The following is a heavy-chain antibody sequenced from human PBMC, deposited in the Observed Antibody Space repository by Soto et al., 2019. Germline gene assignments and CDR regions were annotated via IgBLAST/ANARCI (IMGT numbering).Heavy chain of an antibody. J-gene: IGHJ6*02. V-gene: IGHV5-51*01. D-gene: IGHD2-21*01. CDR2: IYPDDSDT. CDR3: VRMAFPGDGYLSYYYYGMDV. CDR1: GYSSSKYF. Sequence: VETLNISGKGSGYSSSKYFIGCVRQMPVKFLEWMAIIYPDDSDTRYSASFQGQLTISADKSISTAYLQWSSLKSSDTAIYYCVRMAFPGDGYLSYYYYGMDVWGQGTTVTVSS.